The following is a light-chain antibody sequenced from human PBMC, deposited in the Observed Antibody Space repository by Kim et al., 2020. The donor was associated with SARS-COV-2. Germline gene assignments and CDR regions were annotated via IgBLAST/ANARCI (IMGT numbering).Light chain of an antibody. CDR1: QDIANS. Sequence: ASVGDRVTITCRASQDIANSLAWYQQKPGKVPKLLIYAASTLQSGVPARFSGSGSGTQFTLTIGSLQTEDVATYYCQKYNSAPWTFGPGTKVDIK. CDR3: QKYNSAPWT. V-gene: IGKV1-27*01. CDR2: AAS. J-gene: IGKJ1*01.